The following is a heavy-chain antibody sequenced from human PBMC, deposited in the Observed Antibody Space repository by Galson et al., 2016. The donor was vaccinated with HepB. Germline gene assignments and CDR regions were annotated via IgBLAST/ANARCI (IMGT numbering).Heavy chain of an antibody. CDR2: INWNSGSS. Sequence: SLRLSCAASEFTFDDYAMHWVRQAPGKGLEWVSGINWNSGSSGYADSVKGQFTVSRDNAKNSLYLQMNSLRAEDTAFYFCAKDYSSGWFGAGGFEHWGQGTLVTVSS. CDR3: AKDYSSGWFGAGGFEH. CDR1: EFTFDDYA. J-gene: IGHJ4*02. D-gene: IGHD6-19*01. V-gene: IGHV3-9*01.